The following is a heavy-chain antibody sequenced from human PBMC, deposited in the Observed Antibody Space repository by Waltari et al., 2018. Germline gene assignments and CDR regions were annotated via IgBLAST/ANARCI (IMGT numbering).Heavy chain of an antibody. CDR2: ISPIMGTA. CDR1: GGTFSSYA. J-gene: IGHJ4*02. Sequence: QVQLVQSGAAVKKPGSSVKVSCKASGGTFSSYAISRVRQPPEQGLEWMGRISPIMGTANYAQKFQGRVTITADESTSTAYMELSSLRSEDTAVYYCARDRPYYDSSGYSLDYWGQGTLVTVSS. D-gene: IGHD3-22*01. V-gene: IGHV1-69*11. CDR3: ARDRPYYDSSGYSLDY.